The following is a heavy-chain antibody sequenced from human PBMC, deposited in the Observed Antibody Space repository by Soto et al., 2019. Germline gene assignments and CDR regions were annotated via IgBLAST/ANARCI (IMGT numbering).Heavy chain of an antibody. CDR1: GGSISSGGYY. V-gene: IGHV4-31*03. Sequence: PSETLSLTCTVSGGSISSGGYYWSWIRQHPGKGLEWIGYIYYSGSTYYNPSLKSRVTISVDTSKNQFSLKLSSVTAADTAVYYCAREDKGTGSDIWGQGTMVTVSS. J-gene: IGHJ3*02. D-gene: IGHD1-1*01. CDR3: AREDKGTGSDI. CDR2: IYYSGST.